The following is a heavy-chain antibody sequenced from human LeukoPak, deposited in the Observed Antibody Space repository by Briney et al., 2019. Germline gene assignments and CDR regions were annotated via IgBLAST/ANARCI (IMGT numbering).Heavy chain of an antibody. Sequence: GGSLRLSCAASGFTFSSYGMNWVRQAPGKGLEWVSSISSSSSYIYYADSVKGRFTISRDNAKNSLYLQMNSLRAEDTAVYYCARDGYSRGYGAYFDYWGQGTLVTVSS. CDR2: ISSSSSYI. J-gene: IGHJ4*02. CDR1: GFTFSSYG. CDR3: ARDGYSRGYGAYFDY. V-gene: IGHV3-21*01. D-gene: IGHD2-2*03.